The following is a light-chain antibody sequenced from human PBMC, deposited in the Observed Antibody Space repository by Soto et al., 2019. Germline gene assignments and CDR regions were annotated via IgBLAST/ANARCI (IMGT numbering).Light chain of an antibody. CDR3: AVWDDRLRAVV. CDR2: SDN. CDR1: SSNVGSNY. V-gene: IGLV1-47*02. J-gene: IGLJ2*01. Sequence: QPVLAQSPSASGTPGQRVTISCSGGSSNVGSNYVYWYQHLPGTAPRHLIQSDNQRPSGVPDRFSGSKSGTSASLAISGLRSEDEGYYYCAVWDDRLRAVVFGGGTKLTVL.